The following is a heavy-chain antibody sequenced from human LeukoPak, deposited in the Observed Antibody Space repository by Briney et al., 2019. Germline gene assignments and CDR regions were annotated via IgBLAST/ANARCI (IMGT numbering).Heavy chain of an antibody. CDR2: INHSGST. CDR1: GGSFSGYY. D-gene: IGHD6-19*01. Sequence: PSETLSLTCAVYGGSFSGYYWSWIRQPPGKGLEWIGEINHSGSTNYNPSLKSRVTISVDTSKNQFSLKLSSVTAADTAVYYCARAVFSGWYIDYWGQGTLVTVSS. V-gene: IGHV4-34*09. CDR3: ARAVFSGWYIDY. J-gene: IGHJ4*02.